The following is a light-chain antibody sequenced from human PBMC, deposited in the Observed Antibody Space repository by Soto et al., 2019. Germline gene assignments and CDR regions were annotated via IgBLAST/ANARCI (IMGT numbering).Light chain of an antibody. CDR2: EVS. Sequence: SALTQSPSVSGSPGQSVAISCNGTSSDVGSYNRVSWYQQPPGAAPKLMIYEVSNRPSGVPDRFSGSKSGNTASLTISGLQAEDEADYYCNSYTGSSTYVFGTGTKVTVL. J-gene: IGLJ1*01. V-gene: IGLV2-18*02. CDR3: NSYTGSSTYV. CDR1: SSDVGSYNR.